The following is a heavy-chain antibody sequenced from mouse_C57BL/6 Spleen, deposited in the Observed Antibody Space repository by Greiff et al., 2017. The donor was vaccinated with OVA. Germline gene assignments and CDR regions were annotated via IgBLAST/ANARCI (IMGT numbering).Heavy chain of an antibody. CDR1: GYTFTGYW. V-gene: IGHV1-9*01. CDR3: ARGGLYYYGSSYPSYWYFDV. Sequence: QVQLQQSGAELMKPGASVKLSCKATGYTFTGYWIEWVKQRPGHGLEWIGEILPGSGSTNYNEKFKGKATFTADTSSNTAYMQLSSLTTEDSAIYYCARGGLYYYGSSYPSYWYFDVWGTGTTVTVSS. J-gene: IGHJ1*03. CDR2: ILPGSGST. D-gene: IGHD1-1*01.